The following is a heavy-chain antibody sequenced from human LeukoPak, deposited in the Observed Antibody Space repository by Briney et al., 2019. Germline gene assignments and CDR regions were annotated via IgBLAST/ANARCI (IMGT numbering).Heavy chain of an antibody. CDR3: ARGTAMVRGVVGYYYGMDV. CDR2: IYYSGST. V-gene: IGHV4-59*01. D-gene: IGHD3-10*01. J-gene: IGHJ6*04. Sequence: SETLSLTCTVSGGSINSYYWSWIRQPPGKGLEWIGYIYYSGSTNYNPSLKSRVTISVDTSKNQFSLKLSSVTAADTAVYYCARGTAMVRGVVGYYYGMDVWGKGTTVTVSS. CDR1: GGSINSYY.